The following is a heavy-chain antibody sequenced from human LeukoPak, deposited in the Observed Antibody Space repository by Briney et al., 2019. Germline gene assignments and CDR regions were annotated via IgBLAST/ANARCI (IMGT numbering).Heavy chain of an antibody. D-gene: IGHD6-13*01. CDR3: ARVNSCSWYFPENWFDP. J-gene: IGHJ5*02. Sequence: SVKVSCKASGGTFSSYAISWVRQAPGQGLEWMGRIIPILGIANYAQKFQGRVTITADKSTSTAYMELSSLRSEDTAVYYCARVNSCSWYFPENWFDPWGQGTLVTVSS. CDR1: GGTFSSYA. CDR2: IIPILGIA. V-gene: IGHV1-69*04.